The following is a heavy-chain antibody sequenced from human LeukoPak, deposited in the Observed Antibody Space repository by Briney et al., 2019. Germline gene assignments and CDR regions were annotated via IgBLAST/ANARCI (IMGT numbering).Heavy chain of an antibody. D-gene: IGHD6-19*01. CDR3: ARVKGSGWDFDN. V-gene: IGHV3-11*06. J-gene: IGHJ4*02. CDR2: MSSSGSYT. Sequence: GGSLRLSCAASGCTFSDYFMNWIRQAPGKGLEWVSYMSSSGSYTNYADSVKGRFTISRDTAKKSLSLQMNSLRAEDTAVYYCARVKGSGWDFDNWGQGTLVTVSS. CDR1: GCTFSDYF.